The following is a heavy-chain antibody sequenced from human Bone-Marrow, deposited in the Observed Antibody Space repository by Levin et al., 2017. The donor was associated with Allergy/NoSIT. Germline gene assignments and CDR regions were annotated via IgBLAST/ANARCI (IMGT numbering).Heavy chain of an antibody. CDR2: MNPNSGNT. J-gene: IGHJ5*02. Sequence: GESLKISCKASGYTFTSYDINWVRQATGQGLEWMGWMNPNSGNTGYAQKFQGRVTMTRNTSISTAYMELSSLRSEDTAVYYCARAAGIAAAEGLFDPWGQGTLVTVSS. CDR3: ARAAGIAAAEGLFDP. CDR1: GYTFTSYD. V-gene: IGHV1-8*01. D-gene: IGHD6-13*01.